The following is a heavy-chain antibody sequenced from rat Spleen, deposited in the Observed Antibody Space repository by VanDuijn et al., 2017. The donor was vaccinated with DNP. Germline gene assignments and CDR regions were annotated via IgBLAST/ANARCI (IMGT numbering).Heavy chain of an antibody. V-gene: IGHV5-31*01. Sequence: EVQLVESGGGPVQPGRSLKLSCVASGFIFSNYWMTWIRQAPGKGLEWVASISNTGDHTYYPDSVKGRFTISRDNAKNTLYLQMNSLRSEDTATYYCTNDWELYYWGQGVMVTVSS. CDR1: GFIFSNYW. CDR3: TNDWELYY. J-gene: IGHJ2*01. D-gene: IGHD5-1*01. CDR2: ISNTGDHT.